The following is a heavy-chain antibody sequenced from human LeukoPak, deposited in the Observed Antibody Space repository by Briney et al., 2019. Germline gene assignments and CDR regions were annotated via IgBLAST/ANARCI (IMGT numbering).Heavy chain of an antibody. CDR1: GFTFSSYA. J-gene: IGHJ4*02. D-gene: IGHD3-10*01. V-gene: IGHV3-9*01. CDR3: AKDISTMVRGVTFGY. CDR2: ISWNSGSI. Sequence: GGSLRLSCAASGFTFSSYAMSWVRQAPGKGLEWVSGISWNSGSIGYADSVKGRFTISRDNAKNSLYLQMNSLRAEDTALYYCAKDISTMVRGVTFGYWGQGTLVTVSS.